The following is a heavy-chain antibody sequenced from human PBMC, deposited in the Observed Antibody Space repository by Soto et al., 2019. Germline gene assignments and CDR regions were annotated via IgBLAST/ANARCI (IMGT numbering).Heavy chain of an antibody. CDR2: IYWDDDK. V-gene: IGHV2-5*02. Sequence: QITLKESGPTLVKPTQTLTLTCTFSGFSLSTSGVGVGWIRQPPGKALEWLALIYWDDDKRYRPSLKSRLTITKDTSKIQVDLTMTNMDPVDTATYYCAHRPAYCSGGSCYSGFDYWGQGTLVTVSS. CDR1: GFSLSTSGVG. D-gene: IGHD2-15*01. CDR3: AHRPAYCSGGSCYSGFDY. J-gene: IGHJ4*02.